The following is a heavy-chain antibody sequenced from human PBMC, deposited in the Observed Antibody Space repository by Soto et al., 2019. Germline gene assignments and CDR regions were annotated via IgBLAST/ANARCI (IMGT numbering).Heavy chain of an antibody. J-gene: IGHJ5*02. CDR3: ARLPRIQLWLGWLDP. D-gene: IGHD5-18*01. CDR2: INYSGCT. V-gene: IGHV4-39*01. Sequence: QLQLQESGPGLVKPSETLSLTCTVSGGSISSSSYYWGWIRQPPGKGLEWIGTINYSGCTYYNPSLKSRVTIAVDTSKNQFSLKVGSVTAADTAIYYCARLPRIQLWLGWLDPWGQGTLVTVSS. CDR1: GGSISSSSYY.